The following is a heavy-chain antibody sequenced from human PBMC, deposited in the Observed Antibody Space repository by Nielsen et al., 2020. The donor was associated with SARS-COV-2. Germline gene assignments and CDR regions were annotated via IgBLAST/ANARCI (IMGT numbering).Heavy chain of an antibody. V-gene: IGHV6-1*01. CDR1: GDSVSSNSVA. Sequence: QTPSLTCVISGDSVSSNSVAWNWIRQSPSRGLEWLGRIYYRSKWFYEYATSVRSRITIDPDTSKNHFSLHLNSVTSEDTAMYYCTRDPGYYHGMDVWGQGTTVTVSS. J-gene: IGHJ6*02. CDR3: TRDPGYYHGMDV. CDR2: IYYRSKWFY.